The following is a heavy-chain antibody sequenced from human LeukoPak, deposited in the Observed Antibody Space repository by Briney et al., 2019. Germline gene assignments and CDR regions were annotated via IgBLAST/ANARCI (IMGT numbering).Heavy chain of an antibody. CDR3: ARGGPGYSYGFDY. CDR1: GFTFSSYW. Sequence: PGGSLRLSCAASGFTFSSYWMHWVRQAPGKGLVWVSRINTDGSSTSYADSVKGRFTISRDNAKNTLYLQMNSLRAEDTAVYYCARGGPGYSYGFDYWGQETLVTVSS. CDR2: INTDGSST. J-gene: IGHJ4*02. D-gene: IGHD5-18*01. V-gene: IGHV3-74*01.